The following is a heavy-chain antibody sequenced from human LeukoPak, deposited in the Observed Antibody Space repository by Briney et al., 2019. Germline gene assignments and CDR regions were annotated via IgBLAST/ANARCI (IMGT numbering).Heavy chain of an antibody. CDR3: ARDLLDSSGYYKDDY. V-gene: IGHV1-2*02. J-gene: IGHJ4*02. CDR1: GYTFTGYY. Sequence: ASVKVSCKASGYTFTGYYMHWVRQAPGQGLEWMGWINPNSGGTNYAQKFQGRVTMTRDTSISTAYMELSRLRSDDTAVYYCARDLLDSSGYYKDDYWGQGTLVTVSS. CDR2: INPNSGGT. D-gene: IGHD3-22*01.